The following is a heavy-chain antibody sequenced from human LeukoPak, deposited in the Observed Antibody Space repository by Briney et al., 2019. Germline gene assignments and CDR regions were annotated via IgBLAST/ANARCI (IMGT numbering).Heavy chain of an antibody. Sequence: PGGSLRLSCAASGFTFDDYAMHWVRQAPGKGLEWVSGISWNSGSIGYADSVKGRFTISRDNAKNSLYLQMNSLRAEDTALYYCAKDTQWLGHGEAFDIWGQGTMVTVSS. V-gene: IGHV3-9*01. D-gene: IGHD6-19*01. J-gene: IGHJ3*02. CDR2: ISWNSGSI. CDR1: GFTFDDYA. CDR3: AKDTQWLGHGEAFDI.